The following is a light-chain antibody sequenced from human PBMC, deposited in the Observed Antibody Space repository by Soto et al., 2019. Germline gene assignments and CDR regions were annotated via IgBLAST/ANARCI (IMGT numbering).Light chain of an antibody. Sequence: AIRMTQSPSSFSASTGDRVTISCRASLGISSYLAWYQQKPGKAPKLLIYAASTLQSGVPSRFSGSGSGTDFTLTISCLQSEDFATYYGQQYYSYPPTFGQGTKLEIK. J-gene: IGKJ2*01. CDR2: AAS. CDR1: LGISSY. V-gene: IGKV1-8*01. CDR3: QQYYSYPPT.